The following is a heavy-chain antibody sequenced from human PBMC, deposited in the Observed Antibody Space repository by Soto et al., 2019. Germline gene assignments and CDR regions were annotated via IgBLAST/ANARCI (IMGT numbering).Heavy chain of an antibody. D-gene: IGHD6-13*01. Sequence: HPGGSLRLSCAASGFTFSSYSMNWVRQAPGKGLEWVSYISSSSSTIYYADSVKGRFTISRDNAKNSLYLQMNSLRDEDTAVYYCANGRPYSSSWYYNWFDPWDQGTLVTVSS. CDR3: ANGRPYSSSWYYNWFDP. J-gene: IGHJ5*02. V-gene: IGHV3-48*02. CDR1: GFTFSSYS. CDR2: ISSSSSTI.